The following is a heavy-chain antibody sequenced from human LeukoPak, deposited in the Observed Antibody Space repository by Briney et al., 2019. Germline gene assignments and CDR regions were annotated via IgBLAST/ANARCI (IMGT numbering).Heavy chain of an antibody. J-gene: IGHJ4*02. CDR1: GFTFDDYG. CDR3: ASTHCSGGSCYPYYFDY. CDR2: ISGSGGST. V-gene: IGHV3-23*01. Sequence: TGGSLRLSCAASGFTFDDYGMSWVRQAPGKGLEWVSAISGSGGSTYYADSVKGRFTISRDNSKNTLYLQMNSLRAEDTAVYYCASTHCSGGSCYPYYFDYWGQGTLVTVSS. D-gene: IGHD2-15*01.